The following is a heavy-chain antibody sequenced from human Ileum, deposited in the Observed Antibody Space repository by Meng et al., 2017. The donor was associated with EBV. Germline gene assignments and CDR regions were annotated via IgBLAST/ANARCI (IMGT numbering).Heavy chain of an antibody. Sequence: VQLRVSGPGLGEPSGTLSLTCAGSGGSISSSNWWSWVRQAPGKGLEWIGEIHHTESTNYNPSLKSRVTISVDKSKNQFSLKLSSVTAADTAVYYCARESYSDSSGYYSLDYWGQGSLVTVSS. CDR1: GGSISSSNW. D-gene: IGHD3-22*01. CDR3: ARESYSDSSGYYSLDY. CDR2: IHHTEST. J-gene: IGHJ4*02. V-gene: IGHV4-4*02.